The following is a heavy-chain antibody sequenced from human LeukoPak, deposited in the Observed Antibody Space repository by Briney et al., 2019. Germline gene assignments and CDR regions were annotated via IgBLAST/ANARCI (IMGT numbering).Heavy chain of an antibody. CDR1: GFTFSSYA. D-gene: IGHD3-9*01. V-gene: IGHV3-64*01. CDR2: ISSNGGST. CDR3: ASRPTLDGTIS. Sequence: PGGSLRLSCAASGFTFSSYAMHWVRQAPGKGLEYVSAISSNGGSTYYANSVKGRFTISRDNSKNTLYLQMGSLRAEDMAVYYCASRPTLDGTISWGQGTLVTVSS. J-gene: IGHJ4*02.